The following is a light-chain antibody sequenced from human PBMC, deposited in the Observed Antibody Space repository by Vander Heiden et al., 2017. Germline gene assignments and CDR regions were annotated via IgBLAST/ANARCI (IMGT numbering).Light chain of an antibody. J-gene: IGLJ3*02. CDR1: SSNIGAGYD. CDR3: QSDDSSLSGSV. V-gene: IGLV1-40*01. CDR2: GNS. Sequence: SVLPQPPSVSGAPGQRVTLSRTGSSSNIGAGYDVHWYQQLPETAPKLLIYGNSNRPSVVPDRFSGTKSGTAASLATTGHQAEEEADYYCQSDDSSLSGSVFGGGTKLTVL.